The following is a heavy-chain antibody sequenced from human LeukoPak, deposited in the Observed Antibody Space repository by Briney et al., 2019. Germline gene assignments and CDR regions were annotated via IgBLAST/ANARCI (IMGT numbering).Heavy chain of an antibody. CDR3: ARAKRTAPNVYYFDY. V-gene: IGHV1-8*01. CDR2: MNPNSGNT. D-gene: IGHD1-1*01. CDR1: GYTSTSYD. Sequence: ASVKVSCKASGYTSTSYDINWVRQATGQGLEWMGWMNPNSGNTGYAQKFQGRVTMTRNTSISTAYMELSSLRSEDTAVYYCARAKRTAPNVYYFDYWGQGTLVTVSS. J-gene: IGHJ4*02.